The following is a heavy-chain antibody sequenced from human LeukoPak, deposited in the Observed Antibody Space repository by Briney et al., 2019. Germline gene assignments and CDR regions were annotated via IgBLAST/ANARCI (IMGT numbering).Heavy chain of an antibody. CDR1: GGSISSYY. CDR2: IYTSGST. J-gene: IGHJ4*02. CDR3: ARGRCSGGSGYADY. D-gene: IGHD2-15*01. Sequence: SSETLSLTCTASGGSISSYYWSWIRQPAGKGLEWIGRIYTSGSTNYNPSSKSRVSTSFNTSKNQFSLNLSSVTAADTAVYYCARGRCSGGSGYADYWGQGTLVTVSS. V-gene: IGHV4-4*07.